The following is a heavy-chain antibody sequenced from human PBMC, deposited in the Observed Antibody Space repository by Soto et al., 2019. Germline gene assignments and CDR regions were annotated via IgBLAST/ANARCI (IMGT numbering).Heavy chain of an antibody. CDR1: GFTFSSYW. J-gene: IGHJ6*02. Sequence: GGTLRLSCAASGFTFSSYWMHWVRQAPGKGLMWVSRINSDGSSTSYADSVKGRFTISRDNAKNTLYLQMNSLRAEDTAVYYCARAGPANPQPVNYYYYGMDVWGQGTTVTVSS. CDR2: INSDGSST. V-gene: IGHV3-74*01. CDR3: ARAGPANPQPVNYYYYGMDV. D-gene: IGHD2-2*01.